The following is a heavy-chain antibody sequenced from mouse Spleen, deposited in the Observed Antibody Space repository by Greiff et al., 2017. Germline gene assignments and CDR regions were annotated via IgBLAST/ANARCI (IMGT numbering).Heavy chain of an antibody. CDR2: INPSSGYT. J-gene: IGHJ3*01. CDR1: GYTFTSYT. V-gene: IGHV1-4*01. D-gene: IGHD2-3*01. Sequence: VQRVESGAELARPGASVKMSCKASGYTFTSYTMHWVKQRPGQGLEWIGYINPSSGYTKYNQKFKDKATLTADKSSSTAYMQLSSLTSEDSAVYYCARDDGPAWFAYWGQGTLVTVSA. CDR3: ARDDGPAWFAY.